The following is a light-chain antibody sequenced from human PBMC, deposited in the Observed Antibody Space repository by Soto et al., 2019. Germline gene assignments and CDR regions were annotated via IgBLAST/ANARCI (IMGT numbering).Light chain of an antibody. CDR3: QQYENLPT. J-gene: IGKJ5*01. Sequence: DIQMTQSPSSLSASVGDRVTITCQASQNINNYSNWYQQKPGRAPKLLIYDASNLEAGVPSRFRGSGSGTDFTFPISRLQPEDIATYYCQQYENLPTFGQGTRLEI. CDR1: QNINNY. V-gene: IGKV1-33*01. CDR2: DAS.